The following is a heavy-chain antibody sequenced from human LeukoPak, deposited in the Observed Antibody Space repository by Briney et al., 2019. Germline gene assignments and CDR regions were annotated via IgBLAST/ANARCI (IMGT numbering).Heavy chain of an antibody. CDR2: IYTSGST. Sequence: SQTLSLTCTVSGGSISSGSYYWSWIRQPAGKGLEGIGRIYTSGSTNYNPSLKSRGTLSVDTSKNQFSLKLSSVTAADTAVYYCARGPLEWSGCYSSYYYYYMDVWGKGTTVTVSS. CDR3: ARGPLEWSGCYSSYYYYYMDV. J-gene: IGHJ6*03. CDR1: GGSISSGSYY. D-gene: IGHD3-3*01. V-gene: IGHV4-61*02.